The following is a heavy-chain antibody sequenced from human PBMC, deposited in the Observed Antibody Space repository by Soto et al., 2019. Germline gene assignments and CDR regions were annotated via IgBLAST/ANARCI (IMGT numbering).Heavy chain of an antibody. D-gene: IGHD2-21*02. CDR1: GASISSATYS. CDR3: ARGVVTAINPPRGDFDS. V-gene: IGHV4-30-2*01. J-gene: IGHJ4*02. CDR2: IYQSGST. Sequence: SETLSLTCAGSGASISSATYSWSWIRQPPGEGLEWIGYIYQSGSTYYNPSLKSRVTISLDRSRNHFSLNLSSVTAADTAVYYCARGVVTAINPPRGDFDSWGQGTLVTVSS.